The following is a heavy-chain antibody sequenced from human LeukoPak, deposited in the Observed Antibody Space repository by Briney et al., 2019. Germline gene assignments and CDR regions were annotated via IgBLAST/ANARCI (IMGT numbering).Heavy chain of an antibody. Sequence: SETLSLTCTVSGGSISSGSYYWNWIRQPAGKNLEWIGRVYTSGNTNYNPSLKSRVTISVDTSKKHFSLNLSSVTAADTAVYYCARVSGYDWESSFDYWGQGTLVTVSS. D-gene: IGHD5-12*01. CDR1: GGSISSGSYY. V-gene: IGHV4-61*02. J-gene: IGHJ4*02. CDR3: ARVSGYDWESSFDY. CDR2: VYTSGNT.